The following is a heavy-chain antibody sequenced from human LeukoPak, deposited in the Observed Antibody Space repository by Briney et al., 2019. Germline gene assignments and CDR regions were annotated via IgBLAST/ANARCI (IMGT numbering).Heavy chain of an antibody. Sequence: PGGSQRLSCAASGFTFSNNWMTWVRQAPGKGLEWVASVKKDASEKYYVGSVKGRFPISRDNAKNSLYLQMNSLRVEDPAVYYCARGPPYGSRSDYFDYWGQGTLVTVSS. CDR1: GFTFSNNW. D-gene: IGHD3-10*01. J-gene: IGHJ4*02. CDR2: VKKDASEK. V-gene: IGHV3-7*01. CDR3: ARGPPYGSRSDYFDY.